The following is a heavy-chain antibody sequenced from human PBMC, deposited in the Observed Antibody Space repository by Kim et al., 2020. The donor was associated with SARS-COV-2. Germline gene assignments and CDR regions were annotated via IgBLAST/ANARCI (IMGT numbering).Heavy chain of an antibody. Sequence: SETLSLTCAVYGGSFSGYYWSWIRQPPGKGLEWIGEINHSGSTNYNPSLKSRVTISVDTSKNQFSLKLSSVTAADTAVYYCARAPFGVPPGSWGQGTLVTVSS. CDR1: GGSFSGYY. J-gene: IGHJ4*02. D-gene: IGHD3-3*01. CDR3: ARAPFGVPPGS. CDR2: INHSGST. V-gene: IGHV4-34*01.